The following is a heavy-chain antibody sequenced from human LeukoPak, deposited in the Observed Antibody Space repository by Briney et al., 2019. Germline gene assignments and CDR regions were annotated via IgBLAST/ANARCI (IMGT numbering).Heavy chain of an antibody. J-gene: IGHJ4*02. V-gene: IGHV3-21*01. CDR3: ARDAIVGATNFDY. D-gene: IGHD1-26*01. Sequence: GGSLRLSCAVSGFIFNNYIMNWVRQAPGKGLEWVSSITGSGSFVYYADSVKGRFTISRDNAKNSLFLQMNSLRAEDTAVYYCARDAIVGATNFDYWGQGTLVTVSS. CDR1: GFIFNNYI. CDR2: ITGSGSFV.